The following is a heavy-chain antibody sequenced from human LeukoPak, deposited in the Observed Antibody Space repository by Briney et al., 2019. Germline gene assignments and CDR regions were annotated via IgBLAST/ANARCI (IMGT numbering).Heavy chain of an antibody. Sequence: SVKVSCKAAVGTVISYGISWGRQAPGQGREGRGVIIPIFGTATYAQKFQGRVTITADKSTSTAYMELSSLRSEDTAVYYCARAEQWLAWGYFDYWGQGTLVTVSS. D-gene: IGHD6-19*01. J-gene: IGHJ4*02. CDR1: VGTVISYG. CDR2: IIPIFGTA. CDR3: ARAEQWLAWGYFDY. V-gene: IGHV1-69*06.